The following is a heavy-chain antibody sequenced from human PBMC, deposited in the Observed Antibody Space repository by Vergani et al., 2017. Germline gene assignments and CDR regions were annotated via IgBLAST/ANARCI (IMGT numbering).Heavy chain of an antibody. Sequence: QVQLVQSGAEVKKPGASVKVSCKASGYTFTSYDINWVRQATGQGLEWMGWMNPNSGNTGYAQKFLGRVTITRNTSISTAYMELSSLRSEDTAVYYCARVETAACSGGSCYPLDYWGQGTLVTVSS. CDR1: GYTFTSYD. CDR2: MNPNSGNT. D-gene: IGHD2-15*01. J-gene: IGHJ4*02. CDR3: ARVETAACSGGSCYPLDY. V-gene: IGHV1-8*03.